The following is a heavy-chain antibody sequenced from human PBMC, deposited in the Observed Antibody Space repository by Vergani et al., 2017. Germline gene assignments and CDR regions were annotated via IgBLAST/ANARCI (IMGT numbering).Heavy chain of an antibody. V-gene: IGHV1-18*04. CDR2: ISAYNGNT. CDR1: GYTFTSYG. J-gene: IGHJ6*02. CDR3: ARDPDIVVVPAVPYYYYYYGMDV. Sequence: QVQLVQSGAEVKKPGASVKVSCKASGYTFTSYGISWVRQAPGQGLEWMGWISAYNGNTNYAQKLPGRVTMTTDTSTSTAYMELRSLRSDDTAVYYCARDPDIVVVPAVPYYYYYYGMDVWGQXP. D-gene: IGHD2-2*01.